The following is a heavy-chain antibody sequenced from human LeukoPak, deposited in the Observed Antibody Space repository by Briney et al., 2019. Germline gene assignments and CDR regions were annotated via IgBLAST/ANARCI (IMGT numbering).Heavy chain of an antibody. D-gene: IGHD4-17*01. CDR3: AEDDSEDYGDYGGGYYFDY. Sequence: PGGSLRLSCAASGFTFSSYAMSWVRQAPGKGLEWVSAISGSGGSTYYADSVKGRFTISRDNPKNTLYLQMNSPRAEDTAVYYCAEDDSEDYGDYGGGYYFDYWGQGTLVTVSS. V-gene: IGHV3-23*01. J-gene: IGHJ4*02. CDR2: ISGSGGST. CDR1: GFTFSSYA.